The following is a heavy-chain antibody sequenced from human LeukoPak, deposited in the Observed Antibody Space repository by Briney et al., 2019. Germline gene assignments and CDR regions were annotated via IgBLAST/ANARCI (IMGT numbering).Heavy chain of an antibody. J-gene: IGHJ4*02. V-gene: IGHV4-4*02. CDR3: ASLYYYDSSGYHDY. CDR2: IYHSGST. Sequence: SDTLSLTCAVSGGSISSSNWWSWVRQPPGKGLEWIGEIYHSGSTNYNPSLKSRVTISVDKSKNQFSLKLSSVTAADTAVYYCASLYYYDSSGYHDYWGQGTLVTVSS. D-gene: IGHD3-22*01. CDR1: GGSISSSNW.